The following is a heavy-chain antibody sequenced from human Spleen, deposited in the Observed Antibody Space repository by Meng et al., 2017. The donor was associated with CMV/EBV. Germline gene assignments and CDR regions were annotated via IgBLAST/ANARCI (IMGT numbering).Heavy chain of an antibody. J-gene: IGHJ6*02. V-gene: IGHV3-11*01. CDR3: ARDRLAQFYYGMDV. Sequence: GGSLRLSCAASEFDVSDFYMNWIRQAPGKGLEWIARSSGSGSTTNYADAVRGRFTISRDNTKNSLYLQMNSLRAEDTAVYYCARDRLAQFYYGMDVWGQGTTVTVSS. CDR1: EFDVSDFY. D-gene: IGHD3-10*01. CDR2: SSGSGSTT.